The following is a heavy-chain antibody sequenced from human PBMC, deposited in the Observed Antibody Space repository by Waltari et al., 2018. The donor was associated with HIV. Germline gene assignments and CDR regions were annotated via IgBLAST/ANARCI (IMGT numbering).Heavy chain of an antibody. Sequence: QLELQESGPGLVKPSGTLSLTCTVSGGPISSSGYYWGWLRQPPGKRLEWIGSIYYRGSTYYNPSLTRRVTRSVDTSKNQFSLKLSSVTAADTAVYYCARLRGSVAGLPGGFYFDYWGQGTLVTVSS. CDR3: ARLRGSVAGLPGGFYFDY. CDR2: IYYRGST. CDR1: GGPISSSGYY. V-gene: IGHV4-39*01. D-gene: IGHD6-19*01. J-gene: IGHJ4*02.